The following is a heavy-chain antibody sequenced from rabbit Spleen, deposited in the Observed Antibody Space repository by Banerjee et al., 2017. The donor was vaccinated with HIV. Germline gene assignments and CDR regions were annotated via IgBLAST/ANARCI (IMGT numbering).Heavy chain of an antibody. D-gene: IGHD2-1*01. CDR1: GVSFSANSY. CDR2: IDAGSSGFT. Sequence: QEQLVESGGGLVKPGASLTLTCIASGVSFSANSYICWVRQAPGKGLEWIVCIDAGSSGFTYFASWAKGRFTISKTSSTTVTLQMTSLTAADTATYFCARGSATMTLVITGYYFTLWGPGTLVTVS. V-gene: IGHV1S45*01. J-gene: IGHJ4*01. CDR3: ARGSATMTLVITGYYFTL.